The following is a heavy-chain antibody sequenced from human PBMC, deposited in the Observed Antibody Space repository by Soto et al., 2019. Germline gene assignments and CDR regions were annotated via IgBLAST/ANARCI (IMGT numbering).Heavy chain of an antibody. J-gene: IGHJ6*02. D-gene: IGHD1-26*01. CDR1: GFTVSSNY. CDR2: IYSGGST. V-gene: IGHV3-66*01. Sequence: GGSLRLSCAASGFTVSSNYMSWVRQAPGKGLEWVSVIYSGGSTYYADSVKGRFTISRNNSKNTLYLQMNILRAEVTAVYYCVKYHRRELLGSSYYYYGMDVWGQGTTVTVSS. CDR3: VKYHRRELLGSSYYYYGMDV.